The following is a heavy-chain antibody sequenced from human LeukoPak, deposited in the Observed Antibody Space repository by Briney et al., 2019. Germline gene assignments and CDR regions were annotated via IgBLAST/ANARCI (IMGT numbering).Heavy chain of an antibody. CDR3: ARLLKYSGSYHCDS. D-gene: IGHD1-26*01. CDR1: GGSTSSSRHY. V-gene: IGHV4-39*01. Sequence: SETLSLTCTVSGGSTSSSRHYWGWIRQPPGKGLEWIGNIYYSGSTYYNPSLKSRVTISVDTSKNQFSLKVTSVTAADTAVYYCARLLKYSGSYHCDSWGQGTLVTVSS. CDR2: IYYSGST. J-gene: IGHJ5*01.